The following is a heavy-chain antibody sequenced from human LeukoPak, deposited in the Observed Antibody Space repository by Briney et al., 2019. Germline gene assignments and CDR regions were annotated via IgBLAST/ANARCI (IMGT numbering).Heavy chain of an antibody. J-gene: IGHJ4*02. Sequence: SETLSLTCTVSCGSISSSYWSWIRQPPGTGLEWLGNIYYSGSTNYHPSLNSRLTISLDTSKNQFSLKLSSATAAATAVYYCTRGAGNIAVAGSLYFDYGGQGTLVTVSS. V-gene: IGHV4-59*08. D-gene: IGHD6-19*01. CDR2: IYYSGST. CDR1: CGSISSSY. CDR3: TRGAGNIAVAGSLYFDY.